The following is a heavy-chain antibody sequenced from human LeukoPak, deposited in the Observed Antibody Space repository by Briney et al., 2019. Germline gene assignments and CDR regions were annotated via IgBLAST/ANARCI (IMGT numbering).Heavy chain of an antibody. CDR2: ISSSSYI. J-gene: IGHJ4*02. CDR3: AIREDYGDDY. V-gene: IGHV3-69-1*01. Sequence: PSETLSLTCTVSGGSISSSSYYWGWIRQPPGKGLEWVSSISSSSYIYYADSVKGRFTISRGNAKNSLYLQMNSLRAEDTAVYYCAIREDYGDDYWGQGTLVTVSS. D-gene: IGHD4-17*01. CDR1: GGSISSSSYY.